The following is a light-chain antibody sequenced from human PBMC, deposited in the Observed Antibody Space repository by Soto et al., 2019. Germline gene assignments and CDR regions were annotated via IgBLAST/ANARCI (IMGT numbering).Light chain of an antibody. CDR3: QQYGSSPFT. J-gene: IGKJ3*01. Sequence: DIVLTQSPGTLSLSPGERATLSCRASQTVSSNNLAWYQQKRGQAPRLLIYGASSRAAAIPDRFRGSGSGTEFTLIISSLAPEDFAVYYCQQYGSSPFTFGPGTAVDIK. V-gene: IGKV3-20*01. CDR1: QTVSSNN. CDR2: GAS.